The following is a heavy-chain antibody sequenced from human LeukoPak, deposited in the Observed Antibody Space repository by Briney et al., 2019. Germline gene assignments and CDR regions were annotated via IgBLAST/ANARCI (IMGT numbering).Heavy chain of an antibody. V-gene: IGHV4-39*01. Sequence: SETLSLTCIVSGDSISSSSSYWGWIRQPPGTGLEWIGNFYYTGSTYYNPSLKSRVTISADTSKNQFSMRLRSVTVADTAVYYCARQGPTETFDYWGQGALVTVSS. D-gene: IGHD1-1*01. CDR1: GDSISSSSSY. J-gene: IGHJ4*02. CDR3: ARQGPTETFDY. CDR2: FYYTGST.